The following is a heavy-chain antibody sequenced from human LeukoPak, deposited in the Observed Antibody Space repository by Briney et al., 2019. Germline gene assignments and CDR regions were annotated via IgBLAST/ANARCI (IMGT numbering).Heavy chain of an antibody. V-gene: IGHV4-59*11. Sequence: PSETLSLTCTVSGGSISSHYWGWSRQPPGKGLGWVGYIYYSGSTNYNPSLKSRVTISVDTSKNQFSLKLSSVTAADTAVYYCAREGYDFWSGYYGPFDPWGQGTLVTVSS. CDR3: AREGYDFWSGYYGPFDP. D-gene: IGHD3-3*01. CDR1: GGSISSHY. J-gene: IGHJ5*02. CDR2: IYYSGST.